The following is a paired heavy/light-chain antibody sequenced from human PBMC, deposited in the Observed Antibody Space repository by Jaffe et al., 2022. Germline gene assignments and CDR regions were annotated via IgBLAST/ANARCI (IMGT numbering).Heavy chain of an antibody. CDR1: GFTFSSYW. V-gene: IGHV3-74*01. D-gene: IGHD3-22*01. J-gene: IGHJ3*02. CDR2: INSDGSST. CDR3: ARQSYYYDGSGLDAFDI. Sequence: EVQLVESGGGLVQPGGSLRLSCAASGFTFSSYWMHWVRQAPGKGLVWVSRINSDGSSTSYADSVKGRFTISRDNAKNTLYLQMNSLRAEDTAVYYCARQSYYYDGSGLDAFDIWGQGTMVTVSS.
Light chain of an antibody. CDR3: QQYDNLLIT. V-gene: IGKV1-33*01. J-gene: IGKJ5*01. Sequence: DIQMTQSPSSLSASVGDRVTITCQASQDISNYLNWYQQKPGKAPKLLIYDASNLETGVPSRFSGSGSGTDFTFTISSLQPEDIATYYCQQYDNLLITFGQGTRLEIK. CDR1: QDISNY. CDR2: DAS.